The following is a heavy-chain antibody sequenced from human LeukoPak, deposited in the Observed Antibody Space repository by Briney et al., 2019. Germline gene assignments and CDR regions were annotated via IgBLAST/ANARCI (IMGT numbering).Heavy chain of an antibody. CDR2: ISPNTGDT. J-gene: IGHJ4*02. CDR3: ANGLGSSGWNFDY. Sequence: ASVKVSCKASGYTFTGYYMHWVRQAPGQGLEWVAWISPNTGDTNSAQRFQGRVTMTRDTSISTAYMELSRLTSDDTAVYYCANGLGSSGWNFDYWGQGTLVTVSS. D-gene: IGHD6-19*01. CDR1: GYTFTGYY. V-gene: IGHV1-2*02.